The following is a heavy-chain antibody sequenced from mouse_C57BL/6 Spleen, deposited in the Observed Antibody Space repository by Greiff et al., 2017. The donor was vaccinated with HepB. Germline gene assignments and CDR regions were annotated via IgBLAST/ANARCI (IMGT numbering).Heavy chain of an antibody. J-gene: IGHJ4*01. CDR1: GYAFSSYW. D-gene: IGHD2-5*01. V-gene: IGHV1-80*01. CDR2: IYSGDGDT. Sequence: VQLQQSGAELVKPGASVKISCKASGYAFSSYWMNWVKQRPGKGLEWIGQIYSGDGDTNYNGKFKGKGTLTADKSSSTAYMQLSSLTSEDSAVYFCARGAYYSNYGARDYWGQGTSVTVSS. CDR3: ARGAYYSNYGARDY.